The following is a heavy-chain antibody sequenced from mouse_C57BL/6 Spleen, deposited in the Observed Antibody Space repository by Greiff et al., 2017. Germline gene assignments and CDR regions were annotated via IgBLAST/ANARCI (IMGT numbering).Heavy chain of an antibody. Sequence: QVQLKESGPGLVQPSQSLSITCTVSGFSLTSYGVHWVRQSPGKGLEWLGVIWSGGSTDYNAAFISRLSISKDNSKSQVFFKMNSLLADDTAIYYCARKGLRSCFDVWGTGTTVTVSS. CDR1: GFSLTSYG. CDR3: ARKGLRSCFDV. V-gene: IGHV2-2*01. CDR2: IWSGGST. D-gene: IGHD1-1*01. J-gene: IGHJ1*03.